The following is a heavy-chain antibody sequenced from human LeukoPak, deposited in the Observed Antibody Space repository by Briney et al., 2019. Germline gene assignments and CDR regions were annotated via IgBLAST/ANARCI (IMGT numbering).Heavy chain of an antibody. J-gene: IGHJ4*02. D-gene: IGHD3-16*02. CDR3: ARELPVWGSYRYFGY. CDR2: ISPYNGNT. V-gene: IGHV1-18*01. CDR1: GYAFTNYV. Sequence: ASVKVSCKASGYAFTNYVISWVRQAPGQGLEWMGWISPYNGNTDYAEKLQDRVTMTADTSTSTVYMESQSLRSDDTAVYYCARELPVWGSYRYFGYWGQGTVVTVSS.